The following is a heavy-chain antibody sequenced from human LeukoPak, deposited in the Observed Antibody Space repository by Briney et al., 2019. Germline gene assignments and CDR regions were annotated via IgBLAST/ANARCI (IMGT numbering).Heavy chain of an antibody. CDR3: ATPDGFHYYYSGMDV. D-gene: IGHD1-14*01. CDR2: ISGGGDST. Sequence: GGSLRLSCTASGFIFSSYAMSWVRQAPGKGLEWVSAISGGGDSTYYADSVKGRFTISRDNSKNTLYLQMNSLRAEDTAVYYCATPDGFHYYYSGMDVWGQGTTVTVSS. CDR1: GFIFSSYA. J-gene: IGHJ6*02. V-gene: IGHV3-23*01.